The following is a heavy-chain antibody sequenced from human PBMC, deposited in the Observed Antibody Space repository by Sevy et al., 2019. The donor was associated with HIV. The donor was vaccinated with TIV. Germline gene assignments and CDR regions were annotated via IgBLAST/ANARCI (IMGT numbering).Heavy chain of an antibody. J-gene: IGHJ4*02. D-gene: IGHD3-22*01. CDR2: ISRNSTYI. CDR3: VRASSGLS. Sequence: GGSLRLSCAASGFPLRKYSMNWVRQAPGKGLEWVSLISRNSTYIYYSDSVKGRFTISRDNAENSLFLQMNSLRAEDTAVYYCVRASSGLSWGQGTLVTVST. CDR1: GFPLRKYS. V-gene: IGHV3-21*01.